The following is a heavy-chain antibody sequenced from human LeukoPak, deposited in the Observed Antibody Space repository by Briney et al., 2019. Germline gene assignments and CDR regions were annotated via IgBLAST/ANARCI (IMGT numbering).Heavy chain of an antibody. CDR2: IRFDGSDQ. CDR3: AKEGTASKPSDLDY. V-gene: IGHV3-30*02. Sequence: GGSLRLSCAASGFTFSDYGIHWVRQAPGRGLEWVAFIRFDGSDQYYADSVKGRFTISRDNSKNKLFLQMNSLRPDDTAVYYCAKEGTASKPSDLDYWGQGTLVIVSS. D-gene: IGHD1/OR15-1a*01. CDR1: GFTFSDYG. J-gene: IGHJ4*02.